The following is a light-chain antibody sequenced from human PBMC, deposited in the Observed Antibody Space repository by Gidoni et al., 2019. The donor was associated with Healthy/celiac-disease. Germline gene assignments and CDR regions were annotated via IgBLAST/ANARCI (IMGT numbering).Light chain of an antibody. CDR2: AAS. Sequence: EIVLTQSPGTLSLSPGERATLSCRASQSVSSYLAWYQQKPGQAPRLLIYAASHRATGIPDRFRGRGSVTVFTLTISRLEPEDFAVYYCQQYLSFWTFGQGTKVEIK. J-gene: IGKJ1*01. V-gene: IGKV3-20*01. CDR3: QQYLSFWT. CDR1: QSVSSY.